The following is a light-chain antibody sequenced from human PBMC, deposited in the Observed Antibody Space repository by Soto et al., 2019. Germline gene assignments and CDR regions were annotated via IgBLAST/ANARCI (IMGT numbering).Light chain of an antibody. J-gene: IGKJ3*01. Sequence: DIVMTQSPDSLAVSLGERATINCKSSQSVLYSSNNKNYLAWYQQKPGQPPKLLIYWASTRESGVPDRFSGGGSGTDFTLTISSLQAEDVAVYYCQQYYSTPRSTFGPGTKVDIK. CDR1: QSVLYSSNNKNY. CDR2: WAS. V-gene: IGKV4-1*01. CDR3: QQYYSTPRST.